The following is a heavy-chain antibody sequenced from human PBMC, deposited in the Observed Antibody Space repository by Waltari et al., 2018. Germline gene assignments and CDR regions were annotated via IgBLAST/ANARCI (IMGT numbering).Heavy chain of an antibody. CDR3: ARACKGGDYFDY. V-gene: IGHV4-38-2*01. CDR1: GYSISSGYY. Sequence: QVQLQESGPGLVKPSETLSLTCAVSGYSISSGYYWGWIRQPPGKGLEWIGSIYHSGSTYYNPSLKSRVTISVDTSKNQFSLKLSSVTAADTAVYYCARACKGGDYFDYWGQGTLVTVSS. D-gene: IGHD1-26*01. CDR2: IYHSGST. J-gene: IGHJ4*02.